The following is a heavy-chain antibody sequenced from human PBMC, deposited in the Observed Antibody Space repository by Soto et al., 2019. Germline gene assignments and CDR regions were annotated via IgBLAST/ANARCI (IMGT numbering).Heavy chain of an antibody. CDR3: ARGWSYQRDPTINFDY. D-gene: IGHD5-12*01. CDR2: MNPNSGNT. CDR1: GYTFTSYD. V-gene: IGHV1-8*01. Sequence: QVQLVQSGAEVKKPGASVKVSCKASGYTFTSYDINWVRQATGQGLEWMGWMNPNSGNTGYAQKFQGRVTMTRNTSISTAYMELSSLRSEDTAVYYCARGWSYQRDPTINFDYWGQGTLGTVSS. J-gene: IGHJ4*02.